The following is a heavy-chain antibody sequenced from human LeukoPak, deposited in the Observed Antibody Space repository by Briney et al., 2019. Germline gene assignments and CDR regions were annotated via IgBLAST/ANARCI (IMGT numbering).Heavy chain of an antibody. J-gene: IGHJ4*02. D-gene: IGHD3-22*01. CDR3: ARGDTMIGSFDY. Sequence: ASVKVSCKASGYTFTSYYMHWVRQAPGQGPEWMGIINPSGGSTSYAQKFQGRVTMTRDMSTSTVYMELSSLRSEDTAVYYCARGDTMIGSFDYWGQGTLVTVSS. V-gene: IGHV1-46*01. CDR1: GYTFTSYY. CDR2: INPSGGST.